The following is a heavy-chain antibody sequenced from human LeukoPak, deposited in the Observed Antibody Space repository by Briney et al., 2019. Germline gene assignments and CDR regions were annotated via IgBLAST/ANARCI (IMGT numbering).Heavy chain of an antibody. Sequence: GGSLRLSCAASGFTFDDYAMHWVRQAPGKGLEWVSGISWNSGSIGYADSVKGRFTISRDNAKNSLYLQMNSLRAEDTAVYYCARGGLDFDAFDIWGQGTMVTVSS. CDR3: ARGGLDFDAFDI. CDR1: GFTFDDYA. J-gene: IGHJ3*02. D-gene: IGHD6-6*01. CDR2: ISWNSGSI. V-gene: IGHV3-9*01.